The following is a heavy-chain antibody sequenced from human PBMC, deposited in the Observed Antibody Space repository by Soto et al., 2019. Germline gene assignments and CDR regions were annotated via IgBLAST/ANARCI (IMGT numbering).Heavy chain of an antibody. J-gene: IGHJ4*02. D-gene: IGHD3-10*01. V-gene: IGHV4-31*03. Sequence: SETLSLTCTVSGGSISSGGYYWSWIRQHPGKGLEWIGYIYYSGSTYYNPSLKSRVTISVDTSKNQFSLKLSSVTAADTAVYYCARTYYYGSGRPLFDYWGQGTLVTVSS. CDR1: GGSISSGGYY. CDR2: IYYSGST. CDR3: ARTYYYGSGRPLFDY.